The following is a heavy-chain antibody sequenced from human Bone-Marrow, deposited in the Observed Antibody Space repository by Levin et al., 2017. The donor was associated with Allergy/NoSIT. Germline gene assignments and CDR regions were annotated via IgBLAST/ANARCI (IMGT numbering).Heavy chain of an antibody. D-gene: IGHD5-18*01. CDR1: GFTFSGFG. V-gene: IGHV3-33*01. CDR2: LLYDGSDQ. J-gene: IGHJ4*02. CDR3: ARGRGGSYGGLGTIYFDY. Sequence: GGSLRLSCAASGFTFSGFGMHWVRQAPGKGLEWVAVLLYDGSDQYYLDSVKGRFTISRDNSKNTLYLQMNSLRAEDTSVYYCARGRGGSYGGLGTIYFDYCGQGTLVTVSS.